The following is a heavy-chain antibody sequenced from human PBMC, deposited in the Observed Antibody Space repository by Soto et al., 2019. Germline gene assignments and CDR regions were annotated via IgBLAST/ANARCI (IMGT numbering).Heavy chain of an antibody. D-gene: IGHD5-18*01. Sequence: TLSLTCTVSGGSIRSYYWSWIRQPPGKGLEWIGYIYYSGNTNYNPSLKSRVTISVDTSKNQFSLKLSSVTAADTAVYYCARDGYSYGYYYYGMDVWGQGTTVTVSS. J-gene: IGHJ6*02. CDR3: ARDGYSYGYYYYGMDV. V-gene: IGHV4-59*13. CDR2: IYYSGNT. CDR1: GGSIRSYY.